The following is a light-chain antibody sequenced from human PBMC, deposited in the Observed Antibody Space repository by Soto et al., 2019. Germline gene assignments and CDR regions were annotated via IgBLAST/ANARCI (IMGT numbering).Light chain of an antibody. Sequence: QTVVTQEPSLTVSPGGTATLTCASSTGAVTSGYYPNWFQQKPGQAPRALIYNTSNKRSWTPARFSGSLLGGKAALTLSGVQPEDEAEYYCLLYYGGAQVFGGGTKLTVL. J-gene: IGLJ3*02. V-gene: IGLV7-43*01. CDR2: NTS. CDR1: TGAVTSGYY. CDR3: LLYYGGAQV.